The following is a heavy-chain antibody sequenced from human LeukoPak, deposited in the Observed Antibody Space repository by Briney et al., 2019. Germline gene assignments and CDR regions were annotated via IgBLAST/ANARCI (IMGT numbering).Heavy chain of an antibody. CDR2: INDSGST. CDR1: GGSFSGYY. V-gene: IGHV4-34*01. D-gene: IGHD2-15*01. Sequence: SETLSLTCAVYGGSFSGYYWSWIRQPPGKGLEWIGEINDSGSTNYNPSLKSRVTISVDTSKNQFSLKLSSVTAADTAVYYCARALLDGEHYWGQGTLVTVSS. J-gene: IGHJ4*02. CDR3: ARALLDGEHY.